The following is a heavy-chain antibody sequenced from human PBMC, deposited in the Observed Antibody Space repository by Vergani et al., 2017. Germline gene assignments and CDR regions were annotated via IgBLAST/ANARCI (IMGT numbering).Heavy chain of an antibody. CDR2: INSDGSST. J-gene: IGHJ6*02. D-gene: IGHD3-3*01. Sequence: VQLVESGGGLVQPGGSLRLSCAASGFTFSSYWMHWVRQAPGKGLVWVSRINSDGSSTSYADSVKGRFTISRDNAKNTLYLQMNSLRAEDTAVYYCARDLLPNYDFWSGYSHAYYYYYGMDVWAQGTTVTVSS. CDR3: ARDLLPNYDFWSGYSHAYYYYYGMDV. V-gene: IGHV3-74*01. CDR1: GFTFSSYW.